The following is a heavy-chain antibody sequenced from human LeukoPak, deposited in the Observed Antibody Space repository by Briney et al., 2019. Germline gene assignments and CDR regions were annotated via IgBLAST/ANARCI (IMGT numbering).Heavy chain of an antibody. CDR2: INTYNGNT. Sequence: ASVKVSCKASGYTFTSYGISWVRQAPGQGLEWMGWINTYNGNTNYAQKLQGRVTMTTDTSTSTAYMELRRLRSDDTAVYYCARGGRWELPRPYAFDIWGQGTLVTVSS. D-gene: IGHD1-26*01. CDR1: GYTFTSYG. J-gene: IGHJ3*02. V-gene: IGHV1-18*01. CDR3: ARGGRWELPRPYAFDI.